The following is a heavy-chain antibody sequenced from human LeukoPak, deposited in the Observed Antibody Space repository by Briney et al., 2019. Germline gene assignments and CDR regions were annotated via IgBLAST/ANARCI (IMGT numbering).Heavy chain of an antibody. CDR3: AKRVPPINY. CDR1: GSPLTSYD. J-gene: IGHJ4*02. Sequence: GGSLKPSCQGTGSPLTSYDMTWVRKVPGKGLEWVSGMSGSTASTYYADFVKGRFIISRDNSKNTLHLEMNSLRAEDTAVYYCAKRVPPINYWGQGTLVTVSS. CDR2: MSGSTAST. D-gene: IGHD5-12*01. V-gene: IGHV3-23*01.